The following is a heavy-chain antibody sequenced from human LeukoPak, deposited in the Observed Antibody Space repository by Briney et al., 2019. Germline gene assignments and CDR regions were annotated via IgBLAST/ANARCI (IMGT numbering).Heavy chain of an antibody. Sequence: SETLSLTCTVSGGSISSYYWSWIRQPAGKGLEWIGRIYSTGSTNYNPSLKSRVTMSVDTSKNQFSLELTSVTAADTAVYYCARTVSAHFDYWGQGILVTVSS. V-gene: IGHV4-4*07. CDR1: GGSISSYY. D-gene: IGHD4-11*01. J-gene: IGHJ4*02. CDR2: IYSTGST. CDR3: ARTVSAHFDY.